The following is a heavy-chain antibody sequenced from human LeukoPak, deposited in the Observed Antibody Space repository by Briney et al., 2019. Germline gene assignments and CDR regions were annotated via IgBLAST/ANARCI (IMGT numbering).Heavy chain of an antibody. Sequence: PGGSLRLSCAGSGFTFRSSSLSWVRQAPGKGLEWVSSVSGSGRNTFYPDSVEGRFTISRDNSKNTVYLQMNSLRADDTAVYYCVKSRRVGANQRGLFDYWGQGTLVTVSP. CDR1: GFTFRSSS. J-gene: IGHJ4*02. D-gene: IGHD1-26*01. CDR2: VSGSGRNT. V-gene: IGHV3-23*01. CDR3: VKSRRVGANQRGLFDY.